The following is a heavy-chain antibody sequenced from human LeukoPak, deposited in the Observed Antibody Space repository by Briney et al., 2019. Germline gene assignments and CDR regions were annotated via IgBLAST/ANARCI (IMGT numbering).Heavy chain of an antibody. J-gene: IGHJ4*02. CDR1: GYSISSGYY. V-gene: IGHV4-38-2*02. D-gene: IGHD2/OR15-2a*01. CDR2: IYHSGST. CDR3: ARAKNIISFAGVIDY. Sequence: PSETLSLTCTVSGYSISSGYYWGWIRQPPGKGLEWIGSIYHSGSTYYNPSLKSRVTISVDTSKNQFSLKLSSVTAADTAVYYCARAKNIISFAGVIDYWGQGTLVTVSS.